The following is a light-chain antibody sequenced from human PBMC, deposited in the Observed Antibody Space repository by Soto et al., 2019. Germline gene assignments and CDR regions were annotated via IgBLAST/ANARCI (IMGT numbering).Light chain of an antibody. J-gene: IGLJ1*01. V-gene: IGLV2-18*02. CDR1: SSDVGSYNR. CDR2: EVS. Sequence: QSVLAQPPSVSGSPGQSAAISCTGTSSDVGSYNRVSWYQQPPGTAPKVMIYEVSNRPSGVPDRFSGSKSGNTASLTISGLQAEDEADYYCSSYTSSNTYVFGTGTKVTV. CDR3: SSYTSSNTYV.